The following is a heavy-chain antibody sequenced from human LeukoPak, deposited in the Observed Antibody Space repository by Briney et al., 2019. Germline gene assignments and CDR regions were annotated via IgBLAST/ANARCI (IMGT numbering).Heavy chain of an antibody. CDR2: INPSGGST. D-gene: IGHD3-10*01. Sequence: ASVKVSCKASGYTFTSYYMHWVRQAPGQGLEWMGIINPSGGSTSYAQKFQGRVTMTRDTSTSTVYMELSSLRSEDTDVYYCARAMVRGVIDYWGQGTLVTVSS. CDR1: GYTFTSYY. CDR3: ARAMVRGVIDY. J-gene: IGHJ4*02. V-gene: IGHV1-46*01.